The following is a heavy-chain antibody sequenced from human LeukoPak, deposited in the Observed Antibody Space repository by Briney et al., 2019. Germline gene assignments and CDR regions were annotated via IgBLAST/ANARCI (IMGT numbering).Heavy chain of an antibody. D-gene: IGHD1-26*01. V-gene: IGHV3-48*01. CDR1: GFTFSSYS. CDR2: ISSSSSTI. J-gene: IGHJ4*02. Sequence: GGSLRLSCAASGFTFSSYSMNWVRQAPGKGLEWVSYISSSSSTIYYADSVKGRFTISRDNAKNSLYLQMNSLRAEDTAVYYCARDQGGSYGIALGYWGQGTLLTVSS. CDR3: ARDQGGSYGIALGY.